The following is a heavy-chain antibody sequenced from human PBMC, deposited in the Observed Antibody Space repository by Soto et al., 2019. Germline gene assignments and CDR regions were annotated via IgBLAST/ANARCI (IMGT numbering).Heavy chain of an antibody. CDR1: GFTFSDYY. V-gene: IGHV3-11*01. CDR3: ARGVALYYDFWSGYYTYYFDY. Sequence: LRLSCAASGFTFSDYYMSWIRQAPGKGLEWVSYISSSGSTIYYADSVKGRFTISRDNAKNSLYLQMNSLRAEDTAVYYCARGVALYYDFWSGYYTYYFDYWGQGTLVTVSS. CDR2: ISSSGSTI. J-gene: IGHJ4*02. D-gene: IGHD3-3*01.